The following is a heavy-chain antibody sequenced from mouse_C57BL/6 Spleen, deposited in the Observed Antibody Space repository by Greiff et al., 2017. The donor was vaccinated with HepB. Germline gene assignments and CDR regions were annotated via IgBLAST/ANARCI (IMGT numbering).Heavy chain of an antibody. V-gene: IGHV5-9*01. CDR3: AREGLFSTTVVGYFDV. CDR1: GFTFSSYT. D-gene: IGHD1-1*01. Sequence: EVKLQESGGGLVKPGGSLKLSCAASGFTFSSYTMSWVRQTPEKRLEWVATISGGGGNTYYPDSVKGRFTISRDNAKNTLYLQMSSLKSEDTALYYCAREGLFSTTVVGYFDVWGTGTTVTVSS. J-gene: IGHJ1*03. CDR2: ISGGGGNT.